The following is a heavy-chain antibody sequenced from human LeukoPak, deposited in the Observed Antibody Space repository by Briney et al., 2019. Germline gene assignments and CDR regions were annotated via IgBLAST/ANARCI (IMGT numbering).Heavy chain of an antibody. CDR2: ILYSGTTT. V-gene: IGHV4-59*01. J-gene: IGHJ4*02. CDR1: GGSISPYY. CDR3: ARVGDWKDLVY. Sequence: SETLSLTCTVSGGSISPYYWSWIRQTPGKGLEWIGYILYSGTTTNYNPSLKSRVTISVDTSKNQFSLKLSSVTAADTAVYYCARVGDWKDLVYWGQGTLVTVSS. D-gene: IGHD1-1*01.